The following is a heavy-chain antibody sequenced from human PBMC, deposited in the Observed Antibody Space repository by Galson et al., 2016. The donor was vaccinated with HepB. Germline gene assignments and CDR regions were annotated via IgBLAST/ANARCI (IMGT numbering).Heavy chain of an antibody. CDR3: STCCGYSGYDFTDY. D-gene: IGHD5-12*01. V-gene: IGHV3-15*01. J-gene: IGHJ4*02. Sequence: SLRLSCAASGFTFTNAWMTWVRQAPGKGLEWVGRCKSKTDGGTTDYAAPVKGRFTISRDDSKNTLYLQMNSLRTEDTAVYYCSTCCGYSGYDFTDYWGQGTLVTVSS. CDR2: CKSKTDGGTT. CDR1: GFTFTNAW.